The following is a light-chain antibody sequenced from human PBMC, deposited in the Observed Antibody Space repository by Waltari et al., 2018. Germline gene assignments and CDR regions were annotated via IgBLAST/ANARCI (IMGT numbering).Light chain of an antibody. CDR1: SSNMGTYA. J-gene: IGLJ1*01. CDR3: AAWDDSLNGPV. V-gene: IGLV1-44*01. Sequence: SVVTQPPSASGTPGQRVTMSCSGRSSNMGTYAVTWYQQLPGTAPKLLIYSNNRRPSGVPDRFSGSKSGTSASLAISGLQAEDEADYYCAAWDDSLNGPVFGTGTKVTVL. CDR2: SNN.